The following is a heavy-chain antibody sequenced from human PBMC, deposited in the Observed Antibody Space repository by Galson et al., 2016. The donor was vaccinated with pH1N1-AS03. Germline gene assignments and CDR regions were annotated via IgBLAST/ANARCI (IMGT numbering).Heavy chain of an antibody. CDR1: GGTITAFS. J-gene: IGHJ6*02. CDR2: IIPMSGTT. V-gene: IGHV1-69*06. D-gene: IGHD2-2*01. Sequence: SVKVSCKASGGTITAFSFSWVRQAPGQGLEWLGGIIPMSGTTVYTQSFRDRVTITADKSATAVFMEMRSLKSEDTAVYYCARSQECSRHSCSLRIYYYPMDVWGHGTTVTVSS. CDR3: ARSQECSRHSCSLRIYYYPMDV.